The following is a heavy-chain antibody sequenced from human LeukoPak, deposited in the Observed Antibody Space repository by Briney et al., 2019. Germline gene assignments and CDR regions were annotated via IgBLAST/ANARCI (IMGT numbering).Heavy chain of an antibody. V-gene: IGHV3-11*01. J-gene: IGHJ4*02. Sequence: GGSLRLSCAASGVTFHEYYMSWVRQAPGKGLEWVSYISSNGRTRDYANSVKGRFAISRDNVRQLVLLQMYSLRAEDTAVYYCAKDRGERTFDYWGQGTLVTVSS. D-gene: IGHD3-16*01. CDR3: AKDRGERTFDY. CDR2: ISSNGRTR. CDR1: GVTFHEYY.